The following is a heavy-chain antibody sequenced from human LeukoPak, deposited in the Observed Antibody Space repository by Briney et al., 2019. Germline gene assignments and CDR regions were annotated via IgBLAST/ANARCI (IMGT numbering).Heavy chain of an antibody. J-gene: IGHJ4*02. V-gene: IGHV4-34*01. CDR1: GGSFSGYY. Sequence: KTSETLSLTCAVYGGSFSGYYWSWIRQPPGKGLEWIGEINHSGSTNYNPSLKSRVTISVDTSKNQFSLKLSSVTAADTAVYYCARLCSYCSGGTNIAEVPFDYWGQGTLVTVSS. CDR2: INHSGST. CDR3: ARLCSYCSGGTNIAEVPFDY. D-gene: IGHD2-15*01.